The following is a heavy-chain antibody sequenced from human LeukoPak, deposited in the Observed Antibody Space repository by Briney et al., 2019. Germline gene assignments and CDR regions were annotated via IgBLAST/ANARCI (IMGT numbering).Heavy chain of an antibody. CDR3: AKSLGDDWYGDY. J-gene: IGHJ4*02. CDR2: ITTSGGNT. V-gene: IGHV3-23*01. Sequence: GGSLRLSCAASGFTFANYAMSWVRQAPGKGLEWVSAITTSGGNTYYADSVKGRFTISRDNSKNTLYLQMNSLRAEDTALYYCAKSLGDDWYGDYWGQGTLVTVSS. D-gene: IGHD2-21*02. CDR1: GFTFANYA.